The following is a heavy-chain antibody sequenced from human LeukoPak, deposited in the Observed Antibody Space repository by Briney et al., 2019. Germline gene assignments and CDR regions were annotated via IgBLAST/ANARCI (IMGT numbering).Heavy chain of an antibody. CDR2: IYHSGST. J-gene: IGHJ3*02. Sequence: SETLSLTCTVSGYSISSGYYWGWIRQPPGEGLEWIGSIYHSGSTYYNPSLKSRVTISVDTSKNQFSLKLSSVTAADTAVYYCARGVIVVDGGDAFDIWGQGTMVTVSS. CDR3: ARGVIVVDGGDAFDI. V-gene: IGHV4-38-2*02. CDR1: GYSISSGYY. D-gene: IGHD2-15*01.